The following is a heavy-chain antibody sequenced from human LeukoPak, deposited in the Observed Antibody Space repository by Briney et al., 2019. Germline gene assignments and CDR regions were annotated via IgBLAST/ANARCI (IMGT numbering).Heavy chain of an antibody. CDR2: ISGSGGST. J-gene: IGHJ1*01. CDR3: AKGRSGSYYLYFQH. D-gene: IGHD1-26*01. Sequence: GGSLRLPCAASGFPFSSYPMIWLRQAPGKPLEWLSAISGSGGSTYYADSVKGRFTISRDNSKNTLYLQMNSLRAEDTAVYYCAKGRSGSYYLYFQHWGQGTLVTVSS. V-gene: IGHV3-23*01. CDR1: GFPFSSYP.